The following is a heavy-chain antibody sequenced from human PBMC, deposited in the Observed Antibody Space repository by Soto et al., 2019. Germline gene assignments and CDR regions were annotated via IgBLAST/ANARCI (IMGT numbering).Heavy chain of an antibody. Sequence: GGSLRLSCAASGFTFSNAWMNWVRQAPGKGLEWVGRIKSKTDGGTTDYAAPVKGRFTISRDDSKNTLYLQMNSLKTEDTAVYYCTTDSTWIQLWLPLDYWGQGTLVTVSS. J-gene: IGHJ4*02. V-gene: IGHV3-15*07. D-gene: IGHD5-18*01. CDR3: TTDSTWIQLWLPLDY. CDR1: GFTFSNAW. CDR2: IKSKTDGGTT.